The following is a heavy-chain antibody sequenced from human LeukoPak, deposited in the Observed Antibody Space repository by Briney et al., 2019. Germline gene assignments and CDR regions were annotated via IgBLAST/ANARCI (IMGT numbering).Heavy chain of an antibody. V-gene: IGHV4-39*01. CDR2: IYYSGST. CDR3: ARQMYSNSSGDWFDP. Sequence: SSETLCLTCTVSGGSISSSSYYWGWIRQPPGKGLEWIGSIYYSGSTHYNPSLKSRVTISVDTSKNQFSLKLSSVTAADTAVYYCARQMYSNSSGDWFDPWGQGTLVTVSS. J-gene: IGHJ5*02. D-gene: IGHD6-6*01. CDR1: GGSISSSSYY.